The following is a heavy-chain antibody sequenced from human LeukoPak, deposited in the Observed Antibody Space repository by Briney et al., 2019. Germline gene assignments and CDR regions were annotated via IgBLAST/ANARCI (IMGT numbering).Heavy chain of an antibody. CDR2: ITSTTSYI. CDR1: GFSFSTYS. Sequence: GGSLRLSCAASGFSFSTYSMNWVRQAPGKGLEWVSSITSTTSYIHYADSVKGRFTISRDNAKNSLYLQMNSLRAEDTAVYYCAKTRPLDSSSWSHGDYWGQGTLVTVSS. V-gene: IGHV3-21*04. CDR3: AKTRPLDSSSWSHGDY. J-gene: IGHJ4*02. D-gene: IGHD6-13*01.